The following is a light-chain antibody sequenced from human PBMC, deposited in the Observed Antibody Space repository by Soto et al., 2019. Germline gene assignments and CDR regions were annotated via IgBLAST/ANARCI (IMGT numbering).Light chain of an antibody. CDR2: DAS. V-gene: IGKV3-11*01. CDR1: QSVSSY. CDR3: QQRSNWPSIT. Sequence: EIVMTQSPATLSVSPGARATLSCRASQSVSSYLACYQQQPRQDPRLLIYDASNRATGIPATFSGSGSGTDFTLTINSLEPEDFAVYYCQQRSNWPSITFGQGTRLEIK. J-gene: IGKJ5*01.